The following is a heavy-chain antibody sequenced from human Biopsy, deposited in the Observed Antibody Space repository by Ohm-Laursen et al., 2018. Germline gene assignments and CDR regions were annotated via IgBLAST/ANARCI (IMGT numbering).Heavy chain of an antibody. J-gene: IGHJ4*02. CDR1: GFAFRSSW. V-gene: IGHV3-74*01. CDR2: LDSDGNFT. D-gene: IGHD3-3*02. Sequence: GSLRLSCTAFGFAFRSSWMYWVRQGPGRGLEWVSRLDSDGNFTNYADAVKGRFTISRDNAKNTLYLQMNGLRAEDTGVYYCGSSIHLGYWGRGTLVTVSS. CDR3: GSSIHLGY.